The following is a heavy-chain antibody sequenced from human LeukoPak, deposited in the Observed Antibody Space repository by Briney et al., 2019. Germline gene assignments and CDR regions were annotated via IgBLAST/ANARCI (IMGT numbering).Heavy chain of an antibody. Sequence: SETLSLTCTVSGGSISSGGYYWSWIRQHPGKGLEWIGYSYYSGSTYYNPSLKSRVTISVDTSKNQFSLKLSSVTAADTAVYYCARVPIPPHCSSTSCYSIDYWGQGTLVTVSS. CDR3: ARVPIPPHCSSTSCYSIDY. J-gene: IGHJ4*02. CDR1: GGSISSGGYY. D-gene: IGHD2-2*01. CDR2: SYYSGST. V-gene: IGHV4-31*03.